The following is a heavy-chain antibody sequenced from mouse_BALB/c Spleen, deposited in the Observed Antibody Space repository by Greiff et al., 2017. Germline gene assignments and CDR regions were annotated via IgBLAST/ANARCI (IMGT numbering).Heavy chain of an antibody. J-gene: IGHJ4*01. D-gene: IGHD1-2*01. V-gene: IGHV3-2*02. CDR3: ASDGVLRLRGAMDY. Sequence: EVQLVESGPGLVKPSQSLSLTCTVTGYSITSDYAWNWIRQFPGNKLEWMGYISYSGSTSYNPSLKSRISITRDTSKNQFFLQLNSVTTEDTATYYCASDGVLRLRGAMDYWGQGTSVTVSS. CDR2: ISYSGST. CDR1: GYSITSDYA.